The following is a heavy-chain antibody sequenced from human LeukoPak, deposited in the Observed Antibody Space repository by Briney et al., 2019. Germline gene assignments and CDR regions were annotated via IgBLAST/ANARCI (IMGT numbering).Heavy chain of an antibody. J-gene: IGHJ4*02. CDR2: MYSGGSI. Sequence: PGGSLRLSCAASGFIVSDHYMNWVRQAPGKGLEWVSVMYSGGSIYYADPVKGRFTISRDNSRNTLFLQMDSLRADDTAVYYCASSLLVTMGPLFYWGLGALVTVSS. CDR3: ASSLLVTMGPLFY. CDR1: GFIVSDHY. D-gene: IGHD3-9*01. V-gene: IGHV3-53*01.